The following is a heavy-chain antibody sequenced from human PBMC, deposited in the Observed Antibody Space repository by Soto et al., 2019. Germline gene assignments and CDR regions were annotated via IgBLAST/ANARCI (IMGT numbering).Heavy chain of an antibody. CDR3: AGSAAPGMITFLY. J-gene: IGHJ4*02. CDR2: IIPILGIA. CDR1: GGTFSSYT. D-gene: IGHD3-16*01. Sequence: GASVKVSCKASGGTFSSYTISWVRQAPGQGLEWMGRIIPILGIANYAQKFQGRVTITADKSTSTAYMELSSLRSEDTAVYYCAGSAAPGMITFLYWGQGTLVTVSS. V-gene: IGHV1-69*02.